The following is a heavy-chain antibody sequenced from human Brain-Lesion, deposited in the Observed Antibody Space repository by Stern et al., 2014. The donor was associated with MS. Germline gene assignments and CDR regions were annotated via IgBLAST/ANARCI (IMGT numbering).Heavy chain of an antibody. CDR2: IFNRGST. J-gene: IGHJ6*02. CDR1: GGSISSGGFY. D-gene: IGHD2-2*01. CDR3: ARGRVVPGFQYYATDV. Sequence: QVQLVESGPGLVKPSQTLSLSCTVSGGSISSGGFYWSWLRQPAGKGLEWIRRIFNRGSTSYNPFLTSPVLISKSTTTNPFSLRLNSMTAADTAVYYCARGRVVPGFQYYATDVWGQGTTVIVSS. V-gene: IGHV4-61*02.